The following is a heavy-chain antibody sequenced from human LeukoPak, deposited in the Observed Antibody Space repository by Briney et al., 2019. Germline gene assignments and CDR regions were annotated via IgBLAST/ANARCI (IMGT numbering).Heavy chain of an antibody. D-gene: IGHD3-22*01. Sequence: GGSLRLSCAASGFTFSSYGMHWVRQAPGKGLEWVAVISYDGSNKYYADSVKGRFTISRDNSKNTLYLQMNSLRAEDTAVYYCIVVVIGFDYWGQGTLVTVSS. CDR3: IVVVIGFDY. V-gene: IGHV3-30*03. CDR1: GFTFSSYG. CDR2: ISYDGSNK. J-gene: IGHJ4*02.